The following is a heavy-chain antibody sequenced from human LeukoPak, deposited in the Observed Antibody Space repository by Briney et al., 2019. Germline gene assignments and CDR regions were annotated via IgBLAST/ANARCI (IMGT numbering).Heavy chain of an antibody. Sequence: GGSLRLSCAASGFTFSSYGMHWVRQAPGKGLEWVAFIRYDGSNKYYADSVKGRFTISRDNSKNTLYLQMNSLRAEDTALYYCAKSAGYSSSWQYFQHWGQGTLVTVSS. CDR2: IRYDGSNK. D-gene: IGHD6-13*01. CDR1: GFTFSSYG. CDR3: AKSAGYSSSWQYFQH. J-gene: IGHJ1*01. V-gene: IGHV3-30*02.